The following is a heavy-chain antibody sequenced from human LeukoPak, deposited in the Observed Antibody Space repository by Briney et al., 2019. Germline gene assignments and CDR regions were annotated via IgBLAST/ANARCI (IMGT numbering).Heavy chain of an antibody. CDR1: GYTFTSYD. CDR3: ARGLIKSDIVVVVAANI. V-gene: IGHV1-8*01. Sequence: ASVKVSCKASGYTFTSYDINWVRQATGQGLEWMGWMNPNSGNTGYAKKFPGRVTMTRNTSISTAYMELSSLRSEDTAVYYCARGLIKSDIVVVVAANIWGQGTLVTVSS. J-gene: IGHJ4*02. CDR2: MNPNSGNT. D-gene: IGHD2-15*01.